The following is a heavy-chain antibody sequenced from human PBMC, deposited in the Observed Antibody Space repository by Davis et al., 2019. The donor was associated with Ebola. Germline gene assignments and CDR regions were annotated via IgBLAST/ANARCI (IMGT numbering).Heavy chain of an antibody. CDR3: ARAGNDYDLYYYYGMDV. CDR1: VITFSSYA. CDR2: ISGSGGTT. J-gene: IGHJ6*02. V-gene: IGHV3-23*01. Sequence: GGSLRLSCADSVITFSSYAMTWVRQAPGKGLEWVSAISGSGGTTYYAGSVKGRFTVSRDNSKKTMYLQMNSLRAEDTAVYYCARAGNDYDLYYYYGMDVWGQGTTVTVSS. D-gene: IGHD4-17*01.